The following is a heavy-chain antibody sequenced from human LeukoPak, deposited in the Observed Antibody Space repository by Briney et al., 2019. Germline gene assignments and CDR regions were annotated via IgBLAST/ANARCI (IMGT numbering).Heavy chain of an antibody. CDR2: IYHSGST. V-gene: IGHV4-38-2*01. Sequence: PSETLSLTCAVSGYSISSGYYWGWIRQPPGKGLEWIGSIYHSGSTYYNPSLKSRVTISVDTSKNQFSLKLSSVTAADTAVYYCARLSGYDYVDPWGQGNLVTVSS. CDR1: GYSISSGYY. D-gene: IGHD5-12*01. J-gene: IGHJ5*02. CDR3: ARLSGYDYVDP.